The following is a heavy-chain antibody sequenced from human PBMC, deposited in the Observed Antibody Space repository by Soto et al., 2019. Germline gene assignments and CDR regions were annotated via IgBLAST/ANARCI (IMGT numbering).Heavy chain of an antibody. CDR1: GGSFSGYY. CDR3: VRETPEYYDFWSGLWYFDL. V-gene: IGHV4-34*01. D-gene: IGHD3-3*01. Sequence: QVQLQQWGAGLLKPSETLSLTCAVYGGSFSGYYWSWIRQPPGKGLEWIGEINHSGSTNYNPSLKSRVTISVDTSKNQFSLKLSSVTAADTAVYYCVRETPEYYDFWSGLWYFDLWGRGTLVTVSS. CDR2: INHSGST. J-gene: IGHJ2*01.